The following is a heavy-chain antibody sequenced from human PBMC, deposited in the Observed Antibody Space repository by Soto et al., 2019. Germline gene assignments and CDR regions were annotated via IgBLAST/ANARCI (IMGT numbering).Heavy chain of an antibody. J-gene: IGHJ6*02. CDR3: AREGEYYDFWSGYSARFRYYGMDV. CDR1: GFTFSSYS. V-gene: IGHV3-48*02. CDR2: ISSSSSTI. D-gene: IGHD3-3*01. Sequence: EVQLVESGGGLVQPGGSLRLSCAASGFTFSSYSMNWVRQAPGKGLEWVSYISSSSSTIYYADSVKGRFTISRDNAKNSLYLQMTSLRDADTAVYYCAREGEYYDFWSGYSARFRYYGMDVWGQGTTVTVSS.